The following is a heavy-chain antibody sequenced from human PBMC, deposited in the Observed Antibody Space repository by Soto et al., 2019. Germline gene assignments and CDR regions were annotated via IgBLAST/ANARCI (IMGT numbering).Heavy chain of an antibody. CDR2: ISGGGDTT. V-gene: IGHV3-23*01. J-gene: IGHJ4*01. CDR1: GFTFNNYA. Sequence: EVQLLESGGGLVQPGGSLRLSCAASGFTFNNYAMTWVRQAPGKGLEWVSAISGGGDTTSYADSVKGRFTVSRDGSKNTLDLQMSRLRAEDTALDYCAKGRGGSGSLTPRVDFWCHGALVTVSA. D-gene: IGHD3-10*01. CDR3: AKGRGGSGSLTPRVDF.